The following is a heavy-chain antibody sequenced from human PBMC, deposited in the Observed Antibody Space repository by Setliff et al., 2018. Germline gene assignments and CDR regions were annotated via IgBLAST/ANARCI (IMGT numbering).Heavy chain of an antibody. CDR1: GGSFNSYY. J-gene: IGHJ3*02. V-gene: IGHV4-34*01. D-gene: IGHD3-22*01. CDR3: ARGLSYYDSSGYLLAPYAFEI. CDR2: INQSGST. Sequence: SETLSLTCAVYGGSFNSYYWSWIRQPPGKGLEWIGEINQSGSTNYNPSLKSRVTMSVDTSKNQFSLKLSSVTAADTAVYYCARGLSYYDSSGYLLAPYAFEIWGQGTMVTVSS.